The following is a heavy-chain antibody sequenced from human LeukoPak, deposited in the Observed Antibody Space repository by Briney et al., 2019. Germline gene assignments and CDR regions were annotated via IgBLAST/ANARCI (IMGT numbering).Heavy chain of an antibody. D-gene: IGHD5-12*01. Sequence: GASVKVSCKASGGTFSSYAISWVRQAPGQGLEWMGGIIPIFGTANYAQKFQGRVTITADESTSTAYMELSSLRSEDTAVYYCARSQWLRLEEWGEEDYFDYWGQGTLVTVSS. CDR1: GGTFSSYA. CDR3: ARSQWLRLEEWGEEDYFDY. J-gene: IGHJ4*02. CDR2: IIPIFGTA. V-gene: IGHV1-69*13.